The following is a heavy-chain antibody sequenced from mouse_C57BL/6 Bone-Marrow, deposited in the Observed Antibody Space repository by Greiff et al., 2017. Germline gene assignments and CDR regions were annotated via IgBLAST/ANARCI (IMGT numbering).Heavy chain of an antibody. V-gene: IGHV1-19*01. J-gene: IGHJ4*01. D-gene: IGHD1-1*01. CDR3: GRGDYCGSYYYSLVY. CDR1: GYTFTDYN. Sequence: VQLQQSGPVLVKPGASVKMSCKASGYTFTDYNMNWVKQSNGKSLEWIGVINPYNGGTSYNQKFKGKATLTVDKSSSTAYMELNSLTSEDSAVYYCGRGDYCGSYYYSLVYWGQGTSVTVSS. CDR2: INPYNGGT.